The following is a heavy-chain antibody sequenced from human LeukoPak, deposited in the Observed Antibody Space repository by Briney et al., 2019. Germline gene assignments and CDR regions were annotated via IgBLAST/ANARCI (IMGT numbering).Heavy chain of an antibody. CDR1: GFTFSSYA. D-gene: IGHD3-3*01. CDR3: AKGRGTAYYDFWSGYSYFDY. J-gene: IGHJ4*02. Sequence: GGSLRLSCAASGFTFSSYAMSWVRQAPGKGLEWVSAISGSGGSTYYADSVKGRFTISRDNSKNTLYLQVNSLRAEDTAVYYCAKGRGTAYYDFWSGYSYFDYWGQGTLVTVSS. V-gene: IGHV3-23*01. CDR2: ISGSGGST.